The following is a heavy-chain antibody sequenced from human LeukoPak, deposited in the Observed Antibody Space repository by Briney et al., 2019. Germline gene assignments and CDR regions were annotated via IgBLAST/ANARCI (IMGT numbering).Heavy chain of an antibody. CDR3: ARGYDSSGLDI. D-gene: IGHD3-22*01. CDR2: IGTAGDT. V-gene: IGHV3-13*01. Sequence: GGSLRLSCAASGFTFSSYDMHWVRQATGKGLEWVSAIGTAGDTYYPGSVKGRSTISRENAKNSLYLQMNSLRAGDTAVYYCARGYDSSGLDIWGQGTMVTVSS. CDR1: GFTFSSYD. J-gene: IGHJ3*02.